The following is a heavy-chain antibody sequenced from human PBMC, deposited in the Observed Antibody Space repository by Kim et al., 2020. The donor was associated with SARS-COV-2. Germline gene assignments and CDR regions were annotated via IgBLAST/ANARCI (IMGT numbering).Heavy chain of an antibody. V-gene: IGHV4-34*01. CDR3: ARVHHLPGIAEGFDY. CDR1: GGSFSGYY. Sequence: SETLSLTCAVYGGSFSGYYWSWIRQPPGKGLEWIGEINHSGSTNYNPSLKSRVTISVDTSKNQFSLKLSSVTAADTAVYYCARVHHLPGIAEGFDYWGQGTLVTVSS. D-gene: IGHD6-13*01. J-gene: IGHJ4*02. CDR2: INHSGST.